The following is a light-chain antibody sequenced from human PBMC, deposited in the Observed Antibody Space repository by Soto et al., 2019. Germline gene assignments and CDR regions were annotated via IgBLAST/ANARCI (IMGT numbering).Light chain of an antibody. Sequence: EIVFTPSPGTLSLSPGERTTLSCRTSQSVSSSYLDWYQKKTGQAPRXXLYGASSRATGIPDRFSGSGAGTEFTLTVSSLQSEDFAVYYCQQYMKGTITFGQGTRLEI. CDR3: QQYMKGTIT. J-gene: IGKJ5*01. V-gene: IGKV3-20*01. CDR1: QSVSSSY. CDR2: GAS.